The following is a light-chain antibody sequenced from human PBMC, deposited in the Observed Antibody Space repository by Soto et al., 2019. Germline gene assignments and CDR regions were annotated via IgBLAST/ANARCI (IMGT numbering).Light chain of an antibody. CDR3: QQYGSSQYT. J-gene: IGKJ2*01. V-gene: IGKV3-20*01. Sequence: EIVLTQSPGTLSLSPGERATLSCRASQSVSSSYLAWYQQKPGQAPRLLIYGASSRAPGIPDRFSGSGSGTDFTLTISRLELADFAVYYCQQYGSSQYTFGQGTKLEIK. CDR2: GAS. CDR1: QSVSSSY.